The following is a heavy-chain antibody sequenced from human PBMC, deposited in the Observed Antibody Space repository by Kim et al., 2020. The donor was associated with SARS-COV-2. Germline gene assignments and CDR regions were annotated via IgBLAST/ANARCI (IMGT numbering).Heavy chain of an antibody. D-gene: IGHD3-22*01. CDR1: GYTLTELS. Sequence: ASVKVSCKVSGYTLTELSMHWVRQAPGKGLEWMGGFDPEDGETIYAQKFQGRVTMTEDTSTDTAYMELSSLRSEDTAVYYCAHASGYYDSRWYWFDPWGQGTLVTVSS. CDR3: AHASGYYDSRWYWFDP. V-gene: IGHV1-24*01. CDR2: FDPEDGET. J-gene: IGHJ5*02.